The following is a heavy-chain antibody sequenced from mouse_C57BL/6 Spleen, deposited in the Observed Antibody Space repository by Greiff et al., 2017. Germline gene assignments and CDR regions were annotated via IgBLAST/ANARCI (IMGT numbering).Heavy chain of an antibody. V-gene: IGHV1-82*01. CDR2: IYPGDGDT. CDR3: ARGYYDYVPYWYFDV. J-gene: IGHJ1*03. CDR1: GYAFSSSW. D-gene: IGHD2-4*01. Sequence: QVQLQQSGPELVKPGASVKISCKASGYAFSSSWMNWVKQRPGKGLEWIGRIYPGDGDTNYNGKFKGKATLTADKSSSTAYMQLSSLTSEDSAVYFCARGYYDYVPYWYFDVWGTGTTVTVSS.